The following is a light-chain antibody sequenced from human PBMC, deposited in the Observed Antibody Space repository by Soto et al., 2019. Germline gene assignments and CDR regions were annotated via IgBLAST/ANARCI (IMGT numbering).Light chain of an antibody. CDR1: SGSIASNY. J-gene: IGLJ2*01. CDR2: GDN. Sequence: NFMLTQLHSVSESPGKTVTISCTRSSGSIASNYVQWYQQRPGTSPTTVIYGDNQRPSGVPDRFSGSIDSSSNSASLTISGLKTEDAADYYCQSYATTSVVFGGGTKVTVL. V-gene: IGLV6-57*01. CDR3: QSYATTSVV.